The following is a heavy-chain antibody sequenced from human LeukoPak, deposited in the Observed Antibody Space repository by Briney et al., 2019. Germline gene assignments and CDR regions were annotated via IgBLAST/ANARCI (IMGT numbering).Heavy chain of an antibody. CDR1: GFKFSSYW. CDR2: ITNGDSA. Sequence: QTGGSPRLSCAVSGFKFSSYWMNWVRQGPGKGLIWVAHITNGDSANYADSVKGRFTISRDNAKSTLSLQMNSLRAEDTAIYYCVRDNAYTFDYWGQGTLVTVSS. V-gene: IGHV3-74*01. CDR3: VRDNAYTFDY. D-gene: IGHD5-24*01. J-gene: IGHJ4*01.